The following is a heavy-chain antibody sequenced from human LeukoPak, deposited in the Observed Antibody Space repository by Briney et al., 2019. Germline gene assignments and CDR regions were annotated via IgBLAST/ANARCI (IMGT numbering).Heavy chain of an antibody. D-gene: IGHD3-3*01. CDR2: VHHSGSS. J-gene: IGHJ3*02. Sequence: SQTLSLTCTVSGDSISSGGYYWSWIRQPPGKGLEWIGYVHHSGSSFYNPSLKSRVTMSVDRSKNQFSLKLISVTAADTAVYYCARFNAQYHYDFWNGPDAFDIWGQGTMVTVSS. V-gene: IGHV4-30-2*01. CDR3: ARFNAQYHYDFWNGPDAFDI. CDR1: GDSISSGGYY.